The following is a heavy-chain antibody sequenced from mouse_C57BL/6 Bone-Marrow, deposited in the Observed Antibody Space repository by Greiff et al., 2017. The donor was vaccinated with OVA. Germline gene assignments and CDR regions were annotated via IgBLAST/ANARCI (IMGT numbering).Heavy chain of an antibody. J-gene: IGHJ2*01. V-gene: IGHV6-6*01. CDR3: TRVYYYGSSLYYFDY. Sequence: EVMLVESGGGLVQPGGSMKLSCAASGFTFSDAWMDWVRQSPEKGLEWVAEIRNKANNHATYYAESVKGRFTISRDDSKSSVYLQMNSLRAEDTGIYYCTRVYYYGSSLYYFDYWGQGTTLTVSS. D-gene: IGHD1-1*01. CDR2: IRNKANNHAT. CDR1: GFTFSDAW.